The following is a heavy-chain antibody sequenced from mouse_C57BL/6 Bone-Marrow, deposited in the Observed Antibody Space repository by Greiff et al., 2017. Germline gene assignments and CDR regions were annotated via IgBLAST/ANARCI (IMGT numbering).Heavy chain of an antibody. CDR2: IYPGDGAT. J-gene: IGHJ2*01. CDR1: GYAFSSYW. Sequence: VQLQQSGAELVKPGASVTISCKASGYAFSSYWMNWVKQRPGKGLEWIGQIYPGDGATNYNGKFKGKATLTADKSSNPAYMQLSSLTSEDSAVYFSARDFHCDYWGQGTTLTVSS. V-gene: IGHV1-80*01. CDR3: ARDFHCDY.